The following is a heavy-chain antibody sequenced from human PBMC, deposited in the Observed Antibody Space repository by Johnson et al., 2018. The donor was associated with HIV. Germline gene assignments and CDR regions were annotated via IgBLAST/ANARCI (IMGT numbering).Heavy chain of an antibody. CDR3: VSSGCQRCAFDI. Sequence: MQLVESGGGLVQPGGSLRLSCAASGFTFSSYWMSWVRQAPGKGLEWVSIIYSGGSTYYAGSVKGRFTISRDNSKNTLYLQMNSLKAEDTAVYYCVSSGCQRCAFDIWGQGTMVTVSS. V-gene: IGHV3-66*01. CDR1: GFTFSSYW. J-gene: IGHJ3*02. CDR2: IYSGGST. D-gene: IGHD6-19*01.